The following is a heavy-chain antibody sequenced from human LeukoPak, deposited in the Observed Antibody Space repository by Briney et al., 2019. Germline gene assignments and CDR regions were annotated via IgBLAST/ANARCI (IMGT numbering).Heavy chain of an antibody. Sequence: GGSLRLSCAASGFIFSSHAMSWVRQAPGKGLEWVSGTSASGSSTYYGDSVKGRFTISRDNAKNSLYLQMNSLRDEDTAVYYCAREYSSSSGSVSDYWGQGTLVTVSS. D-gene: IGHD6-6*01. CDR2: TSASGSST. CDR3: AREYSSSSGSVSDY. CDR1: GFIFSSHA. J-gene: IGHJ4*02. V-gene: IGHV3-23*01.